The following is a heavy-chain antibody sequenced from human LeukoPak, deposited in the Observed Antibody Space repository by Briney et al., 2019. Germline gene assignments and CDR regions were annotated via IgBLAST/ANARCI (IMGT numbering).Heavy chain of an antibody. D-gene: IGHD2-2*01. Sequence: PGGSLRLSCAASVLRFSTYGMHWVRQAPGKGLEWVSAISGSGGSTYYADSVKGRFTISRDNAKNSLYLQMNSLRAEDTAVYYCARVYCSSTSCAPVLGVDIWXQGXMXTVSS. CDR2: ISGSGGST. CDR1: VLRFSTYG. J-gene: IGHJ3*02. V-gene: IGHV3-21*01. CDR3: ARVYCSSTSCAPVLGVDI.